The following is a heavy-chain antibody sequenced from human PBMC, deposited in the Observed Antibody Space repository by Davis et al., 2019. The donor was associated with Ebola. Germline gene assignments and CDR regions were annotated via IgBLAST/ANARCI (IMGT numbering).Heavy chain of an antibody. D-gene: IGHD5-12*01. CDR2: IYYSGST. Sequence: PSETLSLTCTVSGGSISSGDYYWSWIRQPPGKGLEWIGYIYYSGSTNYNPSLKSRVTISVDTSKNQFSLKLSSVTAAGTAVYYCARGEEYSGYDSRYWGQGTLVTVSS. V-gene: IGHV4-61*08. CDR1: GGSISSGDYY. J-gene: IGHJ4*02. CDR3: ARGEEYSGYDSRY.